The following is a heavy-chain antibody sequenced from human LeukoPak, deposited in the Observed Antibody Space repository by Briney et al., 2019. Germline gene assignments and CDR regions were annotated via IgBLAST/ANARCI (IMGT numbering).Heavy chain of an antibody. Sequence: GGSLRLSCAASGFTFSSYSMNWVRQAPGKGLEGVSYISSSSSTIYYADSVKGRFTISRENAKNSLYLQMNSLRAEDTAVYYCARGYSYGSVTWGQGTLVTVSS. D-gene: IGHD5-18*01. V-gene: IGHV3-48*01. CDR3: ARGYSYGSVT. CDR2: ISSSSSTI. J-gene: IGHJ5*02. CDR1: GFTFSSYS.